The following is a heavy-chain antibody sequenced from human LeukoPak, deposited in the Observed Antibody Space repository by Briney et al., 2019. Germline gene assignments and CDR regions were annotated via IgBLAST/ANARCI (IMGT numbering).Heavy chain of an antibody. Sequence: GGSLRLSCAASGFTFSSYAMSWVRQAPGKGLEWVSAISGSGGSTYYADSVKGRFTISRDNSKNTLYLQMNSLRAEDTAVYYCAKHCPGDSSGYYYLANFDYWGQGTLVTVSS. CDR2: ISGSGGST. CDR1: GFTFSSYA. D-gene: IGHD3-22*01. V-gene: IGHV3-23*01. J-gene: IGHJ4*02. CDR3: AKHCPGDSSGYYYLANFDY.